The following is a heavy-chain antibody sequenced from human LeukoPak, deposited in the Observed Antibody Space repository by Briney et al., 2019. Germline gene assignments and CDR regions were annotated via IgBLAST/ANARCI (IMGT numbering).Heavy chain of an antibody. CDR3: ARRAGAYSHPYDY. CDR1: GFTVSSNS. Sequence: GGSLRLSCTVSGFTVSSNSMSWVRQAPGMGLEWVSFIYSDNTHYSDSVKGRFTISRDNSKNTLYLQMNSLRAEDTAVYYCARRAGAYSHPYDYWGQGTLVTVSS. D-gene: IGHD4/OR15-4a*01. CDR2: IYSDNT. J-gene: IGHJ4*02. V-gene: IGHV3-53*01.